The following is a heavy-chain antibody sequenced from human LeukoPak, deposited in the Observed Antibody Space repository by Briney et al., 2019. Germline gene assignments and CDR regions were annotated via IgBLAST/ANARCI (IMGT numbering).Heavy chain of an antibody. Sequence: GGSLRLSCAVSGLSFSNYAMSWVRQAPGKGLEWVSTISNRAGSTYYADSVKGRFTISRDNSKNTLYLLMNSLRAEDTAVYYCAKALLYCGVDCSVNVGDYWGQGTLVTVSS. D-gene: IGHD2-21*02. CDR2: ISNRAGST. V-gene: IGHV3-23*01. CDR1: GLSFSNYA. CDR3: AKALLYCGVDCSVNVGDY. J-gene: IGHJ4*02.